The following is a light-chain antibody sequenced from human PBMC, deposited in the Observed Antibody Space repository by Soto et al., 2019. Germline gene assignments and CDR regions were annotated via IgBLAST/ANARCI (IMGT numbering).Light chain of an antibody. Sequence: AIRMTQSPSSFSASTGDRVTITCRASQGISSYLAWYQQKPGKAPKLLIYAASTLQSGVPSRFSGSGSGTDFTLTISSLQSEDFAVYYCQQYNHWPLTFGGGTKVDI. J-gene: IGKJ4*01. CDR2: AAS. CDR3: QQYNHWPLT. CDR1: QGISSY. V-gene: IGKV1-8*01.